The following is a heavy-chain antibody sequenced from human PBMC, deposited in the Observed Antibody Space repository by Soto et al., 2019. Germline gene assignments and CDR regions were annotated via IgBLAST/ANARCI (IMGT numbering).Heavy chain of an antibody. D-gene: IGHD5-12*01. CDR3: AKDEMATIQGDY. CDR1: GFTFSTYA. CDR2: ISGSGGST. V-gene: IGHV3-23*01. Sequence: PGGSLRLSCAASGFTFSTYAMSWVRQAPGKGLEWVSAISGSGGSTYYADSVKGRFTISRDNSKNTLYLQMNSLRAEDTAVYYCAKDEMATIQGDYWGQGTLVTVSS. J-gene: IGHJ4*02.